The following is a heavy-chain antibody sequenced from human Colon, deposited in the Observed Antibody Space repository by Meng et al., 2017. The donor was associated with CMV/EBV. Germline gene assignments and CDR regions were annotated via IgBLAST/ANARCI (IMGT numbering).Heavy chain of an antibody. CDR3: MRDLLPIRLIPAAQDY. CDR1: GFTFSTYS. V-gene: IGHV3-21*06. J-gene: IGHJ4*02. Sequence: GESLKISCAASGFTFSTYSMNWVRQAPGKGLEWVSSISHTSDIYYADSLKGRFTVSRDNAKNSVFLQMDSLTAEDTAVYYCMRDLLPIRLIPAAQDYWGQGTLVTVSS. D-gene: IGHD2-2*01. CDR2: ISHTSDI.